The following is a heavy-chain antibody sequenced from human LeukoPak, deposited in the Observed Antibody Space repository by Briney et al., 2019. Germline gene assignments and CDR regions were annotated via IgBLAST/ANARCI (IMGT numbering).Heavy chain of an antibody. CDR3: AGIQAAAGTGGV. V-gene: IGHV3-21*01. CDR2: ISSSSSYI. CDR1: GFTFSSYS. D-gene: IGHD6-13*01. J-gene: IGHJ4*02. Sequence: GGSLRLSCAASGFTFSSYSMNWVRQAPGKGLEWVSSISSSSSYIYYADSVKGRFTISRDNAKNSLYLQMNSLRAEDTAVYYCAGIQAAAGTGGVWGQGTLVTVSS.